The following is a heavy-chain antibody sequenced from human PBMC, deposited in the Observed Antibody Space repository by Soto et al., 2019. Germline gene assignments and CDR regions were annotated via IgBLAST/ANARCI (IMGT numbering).Heavy chain of an antibody. J-gene: IGHJ4*02. Sequence: SETLSLTCTVSGGSIIRYYWSWIRQPAGKGLEWIGRIYTSGSTNYNPSLKSRVTMSVDTSKNQFSLKLSSVTAAGTAVYYCARSSSGPHLFDYWGQGTLVTVSS. D-gene: IGHD6-19*01. CDR1: GGSIIRYY. CDR2: IYTSGST. CDR3: ARSSSGPHLFDY. V-gene: IGHV4-4*07.